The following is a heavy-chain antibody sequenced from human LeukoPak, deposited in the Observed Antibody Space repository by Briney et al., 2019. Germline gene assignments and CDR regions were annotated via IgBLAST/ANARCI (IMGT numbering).Heavy chain of an antibody. CDR1: GFTFSSYA. CDR3: ARGGLRYFDWLLYEYYFDY. V-gene: IGHV3-30*04. Sequence: GRSLRLSCAASGFTFSSYAMHWVRQAPGKGLEWVAVISYDGSNKYYADSVKGRFTISRDNSKNTLYLQMNSLRAEDTAVYYCARGGLRYFDWLLYEYYFDYWGQGTLVTVSS. CDR2: ISYDGSNK. J-gene: IGHJ4*02. D-gene: IGHD3-9*01.